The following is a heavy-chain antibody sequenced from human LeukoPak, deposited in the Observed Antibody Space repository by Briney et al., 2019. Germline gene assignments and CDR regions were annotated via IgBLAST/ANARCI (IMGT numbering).Heavy chain of an antibody. V-gene: IGHV3-7*01. J-gene: IGHJ4*02. D-gene: IGHD4-17*01. CDR2: INQDGSEK. CDR1: GFTFSRYW. Sequence: GGSLRLSCAASGFTFSRYWMSWVRQVPGKGLEWVANINQDGSEKYYVDSVKGRFTISRDNAKNSMYLQMNSLRTEDTAVYYCARDVLGDYDYWGQGTLVSVSS. CDR3: ARDVLGDYDY.